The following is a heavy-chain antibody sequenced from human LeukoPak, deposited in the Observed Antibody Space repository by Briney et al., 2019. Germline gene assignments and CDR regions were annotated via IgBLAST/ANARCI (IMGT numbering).Heavy chain of an antibody. D-gene: IGHD3-3*01. CDR3: ARGRGYPIWFFDY. Sequence: GGSLRLSCAASGFTFSTFWMSWVRQAPGKGLEWVANIKEDGSEKYYVDSVMGPFTISRDNAKNSLYLQMNSLRAEDTAVYYCARGRGYPIWFFDYWGQGTLVTVSS. V-gene: IGHV3-7*01. J-gene: IGHJ4*02. CDR2: IKEDGSEK. CDR1: GFTFSTFW.